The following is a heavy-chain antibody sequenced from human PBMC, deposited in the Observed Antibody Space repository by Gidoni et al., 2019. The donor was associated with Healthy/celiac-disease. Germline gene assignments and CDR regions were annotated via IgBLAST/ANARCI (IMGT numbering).Heavy chain of an antibody. CDR3: AREEGRDGGGDCLDD. D-gene: IGHD2-21*02. J-gene: IGHJ4*02. V-gene: IGHV4-30-4*01. Sequence: QVQLQASGPGLVKPSQTLSLTCTVSVGSISSGDYYWSWIRQPPGKGLEWIGYIYYSGSTYYNPALKSRVTISVDTSKNQFSLKLSSVTAADTAVYDCAREEGRDGGGDCLDDWGQGTLVTVSS. CDR2: IYYSGST. CDR1: VGSISSGDYY.